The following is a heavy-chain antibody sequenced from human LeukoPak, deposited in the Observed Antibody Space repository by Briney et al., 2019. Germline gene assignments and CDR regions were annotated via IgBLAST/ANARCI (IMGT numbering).Heavy chain of an antibody. Sequence: GGSLSLSCEASGFIFRIFAIGWVRQAPGKGLEWVSAITASGGGTYYTDSVKGRFTISRDNSKNTLYLQMNSLRAEDTAVYYCARGSFGDYDYWGQGTLVTVSS. CDR1: GFIFRIFA. J-gene: IGHJ4*02. D-gene: IGHD4-17*01. CDR2: ITASGGGT. V-gene: IGHV3-23*01. CDR3: ARGSFGDYDY.